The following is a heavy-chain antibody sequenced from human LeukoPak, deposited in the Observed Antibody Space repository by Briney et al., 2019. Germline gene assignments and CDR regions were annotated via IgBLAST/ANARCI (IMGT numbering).Heavy chain of an antibody. D-gene: IGHD6-19*01. CDR1: GAPFSNYA. V-gene: IGHV1-69*01. CDR2: IIPIFASA. CDR3: ARGQQWLEAFDY. Sequence: GSSVKVSCKASGAPFSNYAISWVRQAPGQGLEWMGGIIPIFASANYAQKFEGRVTITADESTRTAYMELSSLRSEDTAVYYCARGQQWLEAFDYWGLGTLVTVSS. J-gene: IGHJ4*02.